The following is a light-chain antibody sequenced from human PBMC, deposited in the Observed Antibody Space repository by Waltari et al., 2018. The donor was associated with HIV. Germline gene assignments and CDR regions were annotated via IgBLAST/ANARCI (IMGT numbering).Light chain of an antibody. CDR3: AAWDDSLNGPL. J-gene: IGLJ2*01. CDR2: SNN. CDR1: SSTIGSNT. V-gene: IGLV1-44*01. Sequence: QSVLTQPPSASGTPGQRVTISCSGSSSTIGSNTVNWYQQLPGTAPKLLIHSNNQRPSGVPDRFSGSKSGTSASLAISGLQSDDEADYYCAAWDDSLNGPLFGGGTKLTVL.